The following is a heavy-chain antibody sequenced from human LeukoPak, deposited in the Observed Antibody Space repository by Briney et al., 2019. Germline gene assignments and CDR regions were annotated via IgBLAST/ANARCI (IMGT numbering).Heavy chain of an antibody. V-gene: IGHV1-69*04. D-gene: IGHD6-13*01. CDR1: GGTFSSYA. Sequence: ASVKVSCKASGGTFSSYAISWVRQAPGQGLEWMGRIIPILGIANYAQKFQGRVTITADKSTSTAYMELSSLRSEDTAVYYCARGLAAAAPFDYWGQGTLVTVSS. CDR3: ARGLAAAAPFDY. J-gene: IGHJ4*02. CDR2: IIPILGIA.